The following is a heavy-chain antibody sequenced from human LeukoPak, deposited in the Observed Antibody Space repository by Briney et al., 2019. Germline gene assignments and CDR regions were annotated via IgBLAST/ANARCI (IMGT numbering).Heavy chain of an antibody. CDR3: ARDQFPLRFLEWLLFPFDP. D-gene: IGHD3-3*01. V-gene: IGHV3-11*01. CDR2: ISSSGSTI. CDR1: GFTFSDYY. Sequence: GGSLRLSCAASGFTFSDYYMSWIRQAPGKGLEWVSYISSSGSTIYYADSVKGRFTISRDNAKNSLYLQMNSLRAEDTAVYYCARDQFPLRFLEWLLFPFDPWGQGTLVTVSS. J-gene: IGHJ5*02.